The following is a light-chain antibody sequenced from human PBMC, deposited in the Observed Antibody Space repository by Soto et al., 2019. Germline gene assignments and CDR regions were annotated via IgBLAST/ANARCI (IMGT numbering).Light chain of an antibody. CDR3: QHYNTYPWT. V-gene: IGKV1-5*03. CDR2: KAS. Sequence: DSQMTQSPSTLSASVGDRVTITCRASQSISSWLAWYQQKPGKAPKLLIYKASSLESGVPSRFSGSGSGTEFTLTISSLQPGDFATYYCQHYNTYPWTFGQGTKVDIK. J-gene: IGKJ1*01. CDR1: QSISSW.